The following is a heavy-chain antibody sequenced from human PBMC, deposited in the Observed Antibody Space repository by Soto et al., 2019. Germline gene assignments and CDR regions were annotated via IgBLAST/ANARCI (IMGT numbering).Heavy chain of an antibody. CDR2: ISYDGINK. CDR1: GFTFSSYA. D-gene: IGHD5-18*01. CDR3: ARNVDTAMAKGYFDY. J-gene: IGHJ4*02. Sequence: QVQLVESGGGVIQPGRSLRLSCAASGFTFSSYAMHWVRQAPGKGLEWMAVISYDGINKYYADSVKGRFTISRDNSKNTLYLQMNSLRAEDTAVYYCARNVDTAMAKGYFDYWGQGTLVTVSS. V-gene: IGHV3-30-3*01.